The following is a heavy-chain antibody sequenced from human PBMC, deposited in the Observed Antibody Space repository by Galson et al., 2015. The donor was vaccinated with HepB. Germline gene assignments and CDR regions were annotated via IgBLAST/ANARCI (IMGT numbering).Heavy chain of an antibody. V-gene: IGHV3-21*01. D-gene: IGHD2-21*01. CDR3: ARDFIVGGDWFDP. CDR1: GFTFSSYT. CDR2: ISSSSNYI. J-gene: IGHJ5*02. Sequence: SLRLSCAASGFTFSSYTMNWVRQAPGKGLEWVSSISSSSNYIYYADSVKGRFTISRDNAKNSLYLQMNSLRAEDTAVYYCARDFIVGGDWFDPWGQGTLVTVSS.